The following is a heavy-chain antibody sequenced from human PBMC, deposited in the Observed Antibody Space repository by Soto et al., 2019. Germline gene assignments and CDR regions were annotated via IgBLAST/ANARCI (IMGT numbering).Heavy chain of an antibody. CDR3: ARDPSGIAVAANAFDI. D-gene: IGHD6-19*01. Sequence: ASVKVSCKASGYTFTGYYMHWVRQAPGQGLEWMGWINPNSGGANYAQKFQGRVTMTRDTSISTAYMELSRLRSDDTAVYYCARDPSGIAVAANAFDIWGQGTMVTVSS. V-gene: IGHV1-2*02. CDR2: INPNSGGA. J-gene: IGHJ3*02. CDR1: GYTFTGYY.